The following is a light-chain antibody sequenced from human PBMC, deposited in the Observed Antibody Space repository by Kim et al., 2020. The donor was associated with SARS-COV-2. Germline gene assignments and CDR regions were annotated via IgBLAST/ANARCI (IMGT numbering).Light chain of an antibody. CDR3: NSRDSSGNPWV. CDR2: GKN. J-gene: IGLJ3*02. Sequence: SSELTQDPAVSVALGQTVRITCQGDSLRNYYASWYQQKPGQAPVLVIYGKNNRPSGIPDRFSGSSSGNTASLTITGAQAEDEADYYCNSRDSSGNPWVFGEGTKLTVL. CDR1: SLRNYY. V-gene: IGLV3-19*01.